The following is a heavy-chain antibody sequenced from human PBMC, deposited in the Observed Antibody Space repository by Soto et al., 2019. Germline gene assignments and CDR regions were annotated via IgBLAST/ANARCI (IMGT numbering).Heavy chain of an antibody. V-gene: IGHV1-24*01. CDR3: ATAFIRFLEWFPWGMDV. J-gene: IGHJ6*02. Sequence: VKVSCKVSGYTLTELSMHWVRQAPGKGLEWMGGFDPEDGETIYAQKFQGRVTMTEDTSTDTAYMELSSLRSEDTAVYYCATAFIRFLEWFPWGMDVWGQGTTVTVSS. CDR2: FDPEDGET. D-gene: IGHD3-3*01. CDR1: GYTLTELS.